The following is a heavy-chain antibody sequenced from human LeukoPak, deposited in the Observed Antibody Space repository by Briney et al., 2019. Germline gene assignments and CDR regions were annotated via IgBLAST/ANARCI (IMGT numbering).Heavy chain of an antibody. CDR1: GFTFSSYE. V-gene: IGHV3-48*03. CDR3: VSAYGGLLDY. Sequence: GGSLRLSCAASGFTFSSYEMNWVRQAPGKGLEWVSYISGSGSTIHYADSVKGRFTISRDNAKISLYLQMNSLRAEDTAIYYCVSAYGGLLDYWGQGILVTVSS. J-gene: IGHJ4*02. D-gene: IGHD3-10*01. CDR2: ISGSGSTI.